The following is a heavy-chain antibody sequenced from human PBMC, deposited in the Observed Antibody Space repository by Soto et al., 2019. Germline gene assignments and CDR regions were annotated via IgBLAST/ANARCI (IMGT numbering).Heavy chain of an antibody. CDR3: ARSISLPASADNWFDP. J-gene: IGHJ5*02. CDR2: IHSDGAK. D-gene: IGHD2-2*01. Sequence: SGPKLVNPTETLTLTCPVSGFSLSNAGSGAGWIRQPPGKALEWLAHIHSDGAKTYSSSLQSRLTISRDYSRRQVVLTLTKLDPMDTATYYCARSISLPASADNWFDPWGQGTPVTVSS. V-gene: IGHV2-26*01. CDR1: GFSLSNAGSG.